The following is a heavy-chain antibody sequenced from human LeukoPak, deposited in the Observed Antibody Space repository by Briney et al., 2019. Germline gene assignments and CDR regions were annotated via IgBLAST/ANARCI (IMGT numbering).Heavy chain of an antibody. CDR3: ARYYYDTSGYYFDY. V-gene: IGHV4-59*12. J-gene: IGHJ4*02. Sequence: SETLSLTCTVSGGSISYYHWSWVRQPPGKGLEWIGYIYYSGSTYYNPSLKSRVTISVDTSKNQFSLTLSSVTAADTAVYYCARYYYDTSGYYFDYRGQGTLVTVSS. CDR2: IYYSGST. D-gene: IGHD3-22*01. CDR1: GGSISYYH.